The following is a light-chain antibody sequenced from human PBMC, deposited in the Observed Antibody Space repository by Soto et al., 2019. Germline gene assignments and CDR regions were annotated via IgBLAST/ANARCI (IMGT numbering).Light chain of an antibody. CDR1: SSDVGGYNY. V-gene: IGLV2-14*01. Sequence: QSALTQPASVSGSPGQSITLSCTGTSSDVGGYNYVSWYQQHPGKAPRLMIYEVSNRPSGVSNRFSGSKSGNTASLTISGLQAEDEADYYCSSYTSSSPLYVFGTGTKVTVL. J-gene: IGLJ1*01. CDR2: EVS. CDR3: SSYTSSSPLYV.